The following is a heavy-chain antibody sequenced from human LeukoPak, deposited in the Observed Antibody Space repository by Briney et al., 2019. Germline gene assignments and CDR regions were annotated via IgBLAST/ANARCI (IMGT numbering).Heavy chain of an antibody. Sequence: ASVKVSCKASGYTFTNYGISWVRQAPGQGLEWMGWISTYNGNSNYAQKLQDRVTMTTDTSTTTAYIDLRGLRSDDTAVYYCARAGGWAREDYKGDAFHIWGQGTMVTVSS. V-gene: IGHV1-18*01. CDR1: GYTFTNYG. CDR2: ISTYNGNS. CDR3: ARAGGWAREDYKGDAFHI. D-gene: IGHD6-19*01. J-gene: IGHJ3*02.